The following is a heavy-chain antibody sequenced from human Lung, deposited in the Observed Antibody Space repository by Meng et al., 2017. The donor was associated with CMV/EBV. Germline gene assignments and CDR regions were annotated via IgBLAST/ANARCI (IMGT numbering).Heavy chain of an antibody. Sequence: SXXVSXKTSGGTFSSYTISWVRQAPGQGLEWMGRIIPILGIASYSQKFQGRVTITADKSTSTAYMELSSLRSEDTAVYYCAKWGWGALYGGMDVWGQGNXV. V-gene: IGHV1-69*02. J-gene: IGHJ6*02. CDR2: IIPILGIA. CDR3: AKWGWGALYGGMDV. CDR1: GGTFSSYT. D-gene: IGHD3-16*01.